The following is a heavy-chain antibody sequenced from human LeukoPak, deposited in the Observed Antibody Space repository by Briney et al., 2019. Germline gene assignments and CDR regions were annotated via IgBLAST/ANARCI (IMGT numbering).Heavy chain of an antibody. D-gene: IGHD2-2*02. Sequence: SETLSLTCTVSGGSISSYYWSWIRQPPGKGLEWIGEINHSGSTNYNPSLKSRVTISVDTSKNQFSLRLTSVTAADTAVYYCARWGNVAAAIGLEKYYFDYWGQGTLVTVSS. CDR3: ARWGNVAAAIGLEKYYFDY. J-gene: IGHJ4*02. V-gene: IGHV4-34*01. CDR1: GGSISSYY. CDR2: INHSGST.